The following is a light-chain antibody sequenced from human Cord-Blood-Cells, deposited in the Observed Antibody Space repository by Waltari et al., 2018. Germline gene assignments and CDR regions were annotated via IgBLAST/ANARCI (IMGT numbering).Light chain of an antibody. Sequence: NFMLTQPHSVSESPGKTVTISCTRSSGSIASNYVQWYQQRPGSSPPTAIYEDNQRPPGVPDRFSGSIDSSSNSASLTISGLKTEDEADYYCQSYDSSNVVFGGGTKLTVL. CDR2: EDN. CDR3: QSYDSSNVV. V-gene: IGLV6-57*01. J-gene: IGLJ2*01. CDR1: SGSIASNY.